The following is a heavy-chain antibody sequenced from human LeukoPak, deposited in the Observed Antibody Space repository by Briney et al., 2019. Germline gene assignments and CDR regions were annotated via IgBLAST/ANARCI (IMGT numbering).Heavy chain of an antibody. CDR2: ISGSGGST. J-gene: IGHJ4*02. D-gene: IGHD6-19*01. CDR3: AKTHSSSGWFDY. Sequence: GGSLRLSRAASGFXFSSYAMSWVRQAPGKGLEWVSAISGSGGSTYYADSVKGRFTISRDNSKNTLYLQMNSLRAEDTAVYYCAKTHSSSGWFDYWGQGTLVTVSS. CDR1: GFXFSSYA. V-gene: IGHV3-23*01.